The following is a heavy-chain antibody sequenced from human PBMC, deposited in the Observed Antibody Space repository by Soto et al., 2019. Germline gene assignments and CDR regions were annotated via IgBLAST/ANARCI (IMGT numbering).Heavy chain of an antibody. D-gene: IGHD6-6*01. J-gene: IGHJ4*02. CDR1: GFTFSSYG. Sequence: GGSLRLSCAASGFTFSSYGMHWVRQAPGKGLEWVAVIWYDGSNKYYADSVKGRFTISRDNSKNTLYLQMNSLRAEDTAVYYCAREVYSSSRGLDYWGQGTLVTVSS. V-gene: IGHV3-33*01. CDR2: IWYDGSNK. CDR3: AREVYSSSRGLDY.